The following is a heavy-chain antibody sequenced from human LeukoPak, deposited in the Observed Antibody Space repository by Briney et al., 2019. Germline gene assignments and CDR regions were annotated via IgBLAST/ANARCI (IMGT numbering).Heavy chain of an antibody. CDR1: GFTFSSYA. Sequence: GGSLRLSCAASGFTFSSYAMSWVRQAPGKGLEWVSAISGSGGSTYYADSVKGRFTISRDNSKNTLYLQMNSLRAEDTAVYYCAKDLSETRRSYFSFSDAFDIWGQGTMVTVSS. CDR2: ISGSGGST. D-gene: IGHD1-26*01. J-gene: IGHJ3*02. V-gene: IGHV3-23*01. CDR3: AKDLSETRRSYFSFSDAFDI.